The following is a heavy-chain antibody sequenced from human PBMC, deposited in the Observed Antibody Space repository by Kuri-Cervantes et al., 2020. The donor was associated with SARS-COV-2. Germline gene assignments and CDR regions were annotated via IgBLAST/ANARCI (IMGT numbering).Heavy chain of an antibody. CDR3: GKVSWLQLWRRYSDS. CDR2: IYTSGST. CDR1: GGSISSYY. J-gene: IGHJ4*02. D-gene: IGHD5-24*01. V-gene: IGHV4-4*07. Sequence: SETLSLTCTVSGGSISSYYWSWIRQPAGKGLEWIGRIYTSGSTNYNPSLKSQVTMSVDTSKNQFSLKLSSVTAADTAVYYCGKVSWLQLWRRYSDSWGRGALVTVSS.